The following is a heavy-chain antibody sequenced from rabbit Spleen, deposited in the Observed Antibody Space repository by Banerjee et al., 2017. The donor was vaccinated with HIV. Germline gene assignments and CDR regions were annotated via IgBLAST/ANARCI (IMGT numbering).Heavy chain of an antibody. CDR3: ARGSAAMTMVITGYYLSL. J-gene: IGHJ4*01. V-gene: IGHV1S45*01. Sequence: QEQLMESGGDLVQPEGSLTLTCTASGFSFSSSYYMCWVRQAPGKGLEWIACIYGGDGSSTAYANWAKGRFTISKTSSTTVPLQMTRLTAADTATYFCARGSAAMTMVITGYYLSLWGPGTLVTVS. D-gene: IGHD2-1*01. CDR1: GFSFSSSYY. CDR2: IYGGDGSST.